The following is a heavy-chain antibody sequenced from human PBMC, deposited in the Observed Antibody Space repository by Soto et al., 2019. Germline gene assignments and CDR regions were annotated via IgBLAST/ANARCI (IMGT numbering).Heavy chain of an antibody. CDR2: ISGSGGST. CDR1: GFTFSSYA. D-gene: IGHD6-6*01. CDR3: ASQRGSFSSSLTDAFDI. J-gene: IGHJ3*02. V-gene: IGHV3-23*01. Sequence: EVQLLESGGGLVQPGGSLRLSCAASGFTFSSYAMSWVRQAPGKGLEWVSAISGSGGSTYYADSVKGRFTTSRDNSKNTLNRQMNSVRAEDTAVYYCASQRGSFSSSLTDAFDIWGQGTMVTVSS.